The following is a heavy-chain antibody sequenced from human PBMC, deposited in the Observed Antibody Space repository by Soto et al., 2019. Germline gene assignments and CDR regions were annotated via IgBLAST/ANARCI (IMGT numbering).Heavy chain of an antibody. CDR2: IYYSGST. Sequence: SETLSLTCTVSGGSISSYYWSWIRQPPGKGLEWIGYIYYSGSTNYNPSLKSRVTISVDTSKNQLSLKLSSVTAADTAVYYCARVDGYSSGWYYFDYWGQGTLVTVSS. CDR1: GGSISSYY. V-gene: IGHV4-59*01. CDR3: ARVDGYSSGWYYFDY. D-gene: IGHD6-19*01. J-gene: IGHJ4*02.